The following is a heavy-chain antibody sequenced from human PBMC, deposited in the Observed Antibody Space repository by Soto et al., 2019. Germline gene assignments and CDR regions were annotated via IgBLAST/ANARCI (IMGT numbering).Heavy chain of an antibody. CDR2: ISDSGSNT. CDR3: AKDGGWSLAVAGLFDS. Sequence: GGSLRLSCGVSGSTFNSDDMSRVRQAPRRGLEWVSGISDSGSNTYYADSVKGRFTIFRDNSKNTLYLQMNSLRVEDTALYYCAKDGGWSLAVAGLFDSWGQGTLVTVSS. CDR1: GSTFNSDD. V-gene: IGHV3-23*01. D-gene: IGHD6-19*01. J-gene: IGHJ4*02.